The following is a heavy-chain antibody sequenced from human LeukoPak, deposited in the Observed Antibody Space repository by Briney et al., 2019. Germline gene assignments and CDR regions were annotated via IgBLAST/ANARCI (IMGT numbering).Heavy chain of an antibody. J-gene: IGHJ6*02. CDR3: AKSFTTALLPDV. V-gene: IGHV3-23*01. CDR2: ISTSVSST. Sequence: PGGSLRLSCTASGFTFSSYALSWVRQAPAKGLEWVSTISTSVSSTYYADSVKGRFTISRDNSKNTLYLQMNTLRAEDTALYYCAKSFTTALLPDVWGQGTTVTVSS. D-gene: IGHD3-22*01. CDR1: GFTFSSYA.